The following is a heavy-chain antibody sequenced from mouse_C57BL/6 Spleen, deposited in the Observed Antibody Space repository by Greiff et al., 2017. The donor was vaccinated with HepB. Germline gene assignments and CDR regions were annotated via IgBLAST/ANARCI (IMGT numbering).Heavy chain of an antibody. CDR1: GFTFSDYG. CDR2: ISSGSSTI. Sequence: EVQVVESGGGLVKPGGSLKLSCAASGFTFSDYGMHWVRQAPEKGLEWVAYISSGSSTIYYADTVKGRFTISRDNAKNTLFLQMTSLRSEDTAMYYCARDDGSPFAYWGQGTLVTVSA. J-gene: IGHJ3*01. V-gene: IGHV5-17*01. CDR3: ARDDGSPFAY. D-gene: IGHD1-1*01.